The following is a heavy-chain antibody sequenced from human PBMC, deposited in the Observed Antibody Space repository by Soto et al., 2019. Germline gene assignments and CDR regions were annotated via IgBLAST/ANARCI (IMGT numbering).Heavy chain of an antibody. CDR3: AREIGYSSTWPAY. Sequence: VGSLRLSCAASGFTFSSYWMSWVRQAPGKGLEWVANIKQDGSEKYYVDSVKGRFTISRDNAKNTLYLQMNSLRVEDTAVYFCAREIGYSSTWPAYWGQGTLVTVSS. V-gene: IGHV3-7*01. D-gene: IGHD6-13*01. CDR1: GFTFSSYW. J-gene: IGHJ4*02. CDR2: IKQDGSEK.